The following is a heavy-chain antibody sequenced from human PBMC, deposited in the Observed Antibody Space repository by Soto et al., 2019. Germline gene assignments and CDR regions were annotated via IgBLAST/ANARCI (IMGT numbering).Heavy chain of an antibody. CDR3: ARVGVGHYEFDY. D-gene: IGHD3-16*01. J-gene: IGHJ4*02. CDR2: IKTDGSST. Sequence: EVQLVESGGGLVQPGGSLRLSCAACGFTFSTYWMHWVRQAPGEGLVWVSRIKTDGSSTGYADSVKGRFTISRDNAKNTMYLQMDSLRAEDTAVYYCARVGVGHYEFDYWGQGTLVTVSS. CDR1: GFTFSTYW. V-gene: IGHV3-74*01.